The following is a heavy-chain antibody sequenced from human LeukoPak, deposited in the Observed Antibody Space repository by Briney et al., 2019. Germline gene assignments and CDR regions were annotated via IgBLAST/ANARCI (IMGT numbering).Heavy chain of an antibody. CDR1: GGSISSGGYY. CDR2: IYYSGST. J-gene: IGHJ6*02. Sequence: SETLSLTCTVSGGSISSGGYYWSWIRQHPGKGLEWIGYIYYSGSTYYNPSLKSRVTISVDTSKNQFSLKLSSVTAADTAVYYCARDDYGDAYYYGMDVWGQGTTVTVSS. V-gene: IGHV4-31*03. CDR3: ARDDYGDAYYYGMDV. D-gene: IGHD4-17*01.